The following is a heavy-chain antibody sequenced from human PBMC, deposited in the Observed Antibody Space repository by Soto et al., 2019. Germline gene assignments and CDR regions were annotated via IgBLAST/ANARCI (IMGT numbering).Heavy chain of an antibody. D-gene: IGHD2-21*02. CDR2: LYNAGST. CDR1: GGSISRYY. J-gene: IGHJ6*02. Sequence: QVRLQESGPGLVKPSETLSLTCTVSGGSISRYYWSWIRQPPGKGLEWIGYLYNAGSTIYNPSLKSRVTISVDMSQNQFSLNLNYVPAADTAVYYCARDLWGYCGTDCYPLDVWGQGTTVTVSS. CDR3: ARDLWGYCGTDCYPLDV. V-gene: IGHV4-59*01.